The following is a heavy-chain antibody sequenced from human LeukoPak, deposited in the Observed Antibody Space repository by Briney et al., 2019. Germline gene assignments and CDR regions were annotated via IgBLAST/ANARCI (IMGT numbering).Heavy chain of an antibody. D-gene: IGHD1-26*01. V-gene: IGHV4-39*01. CDR1: GASISSGFYY. CDR2: IYSSGST. J-gene: IGHJ4*02. CDR3: AKSGGYGLIDY. Sequence: SQTLSLTCTVSGASISSGFYYWGWIRQPPGKGLEWIGSIYSSGSTYYNASLQSRVTISIETSKNQISLRLNSVTAADTAIYYCAKSGGYGLIDYWGQGTLVTVSS.